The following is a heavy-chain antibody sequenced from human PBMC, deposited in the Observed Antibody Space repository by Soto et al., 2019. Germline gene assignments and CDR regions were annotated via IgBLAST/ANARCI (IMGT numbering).Heavy chain of an antibody. V-gene: IGHV4-39*01. J-gene: IGHJ5*02. CDR3: ARQSYWRDWSDP. CDR1: GGSISSSSYY. Sequence: TSETLSLTCTVSGGSISSSSYYWGWIRQPPGKGLEWIGSIYYSGSTYYNPSLKSRVTISVDTSKNQFSLKLSSVTAADTAVYYCARQSYWRDWSDPWGQGTLVTVSS. D-gene: IGHD2-8*02. CDR2: IYYSGST.